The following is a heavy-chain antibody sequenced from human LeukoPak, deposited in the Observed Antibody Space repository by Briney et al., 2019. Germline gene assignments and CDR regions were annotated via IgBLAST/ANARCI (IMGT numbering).Heavy chain of an antibody. CDR3: ARQDYGDYHPDN. D-gene: IGHD4-17*01. J-gene: IGHJ4*02. Sequence: GESLKISCEGSGYIFTRNWIGWVRQMPGKGLEWMGTIHPGDSNTRYSPSFQGQVTISVDKSISTAYLQWSSLKASDTAMYYCARQDYGDYHPDNWGQGTLVTVSS. CDR2: IHPGDSNT. V-gene: IGHV5-51*01. CDR1: GYIFTRNW.